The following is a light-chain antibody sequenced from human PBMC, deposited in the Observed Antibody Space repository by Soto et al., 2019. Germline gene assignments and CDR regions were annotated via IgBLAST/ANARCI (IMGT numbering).Light chain of an antibody. CDR3: QQRDNWPPLNT. J-gene: IGKJ2*01. V-gene: IGKV3-11*01. Sequence: VVLTQSPATLSLSPGEKATLSCRASQSIRSSLAWYQQKPGQAPRLLIYDASKRATGIPARFSGSGSGTDFTLTISSLEPEDFAVYYCQQRDNWPPLNTFGQGTKLEIK. CDR2: DAS. CDR1: QSIRSS.